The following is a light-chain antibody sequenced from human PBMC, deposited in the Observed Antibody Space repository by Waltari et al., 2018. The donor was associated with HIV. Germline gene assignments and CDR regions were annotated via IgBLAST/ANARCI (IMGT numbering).Light chain of an antibody. J-gene: IGLJ3*02. CDR3: CSFSPNGASWV. V-gene: IGLV2-23*02. CDR1: SSDIGTYDL. Sequence: QSALTQPAAVSWSPGQSLTVSCTGTSSDIGTYDLVQVYQQEPGKAPKLIIHDVTARPSGVSSRVSGSKSGNTAFLTISGLQVEDESLYFCCSFSPNGASWVFGGGTKVTVL. CDR2: DVT.